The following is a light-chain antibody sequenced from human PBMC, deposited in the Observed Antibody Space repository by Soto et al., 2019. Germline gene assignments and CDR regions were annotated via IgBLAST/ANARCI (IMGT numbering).Light chain of an antibody. J-gene: IGLJ2*01. V-gene: IGLV1-44*01. CDR2: NNN. CDR3: SLWDASLNAL. CDR1: SFNIGSNT. Sequence: QSVLTQPPPASGTPGQGVTISCSGSSFNIGSNTVNWYQQLPGTAPKLLIYNNNQRPSGVPDRFSGSKSGTSASLAISGLQSEDEADYYCSLWDASLNALFGGGTKVTVL.